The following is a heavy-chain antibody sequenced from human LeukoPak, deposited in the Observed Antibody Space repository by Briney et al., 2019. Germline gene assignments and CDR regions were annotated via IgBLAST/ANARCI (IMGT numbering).Heavy chain of an antibody. Sequence: GGSLRLSCAASGFTVSSNYMSWVRQAPGKGLEWVSVIYSSGSTYYADSVKGRFTISRDNSKNTLYLQMNSLRAEDTAVYYCARDLSSWYDHWGQGTLVTVSS. J-gene: IGHJ5*02. CDR3: ARDLSSWYDH. V-gene: IGHV3-66*01. D-gene: IGHD6-13*01. CDR1: GFTVSSNY. CDR2: IYSSGST.